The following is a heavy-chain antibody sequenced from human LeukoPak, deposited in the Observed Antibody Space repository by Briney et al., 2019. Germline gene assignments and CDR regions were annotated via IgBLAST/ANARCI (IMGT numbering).Heavy chain of an antibody. D-gene: IGHD2-21*01. Sequence: GGSLRLSCAASGFTISSNDIHWVRQGPGKGLEWMSFIKFDGSYKWYADSVKGRFIVSRDNAKNTVYLEMNSLRAEDTAFYYCAKDSDWSCDYWGQGTLVTVSS. CDR2: IKFDGSYK. CDR1: GFTISSND. V-gene: IGHV3-30*02. CDR3: AKDSDWSCDY. J-gene: IGHJ4*02.